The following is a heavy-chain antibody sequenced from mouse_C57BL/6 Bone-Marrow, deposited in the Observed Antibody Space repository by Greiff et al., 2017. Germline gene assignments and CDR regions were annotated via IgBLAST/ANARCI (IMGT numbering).Heavy chain of an antibody. J-gene: IGHJ1*03. CDR3: ERDYYGSSYWYFDV. D-gene: IGHD1-1*01. V-gene: IGHV1-55*01. CDR2: IYPGSGST. CDR1: GYTFTSYW. Sequence: QVQLQQPGAELVKPGASVKMSCKASGYTFTSYWITWVKQRPGQGLEWIGDIYPGSGSTKYNEKFKSKATLTVDTSSSTAYLQLSSLTSEDSAVYCCERDYYGSSYWYFDVWGTGTTVTVSS.